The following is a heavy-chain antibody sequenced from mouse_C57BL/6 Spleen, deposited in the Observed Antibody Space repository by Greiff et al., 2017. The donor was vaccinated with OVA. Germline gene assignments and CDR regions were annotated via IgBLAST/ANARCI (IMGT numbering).Heavy chain of an antibody. Sequence: QVQLQQSGPELVKPGASVKISCKASGYSFTSYYIHWVKQRPGQGLEWIGWIYPGSGNTKYNEKFKGKAPLTADTSSSTAYMQLSSLTSEDSAVYYCARGEVLLRYPLYWGQGTTLTVSS. V-gene: IGHV1-66*01. CDR3: ARGEVLLRYPLY. J-gene: IGHJ2*01. CDR2: IYPGSGNT. D-gene: IGHD1-1*01. CDR1: GYSFTSYY.